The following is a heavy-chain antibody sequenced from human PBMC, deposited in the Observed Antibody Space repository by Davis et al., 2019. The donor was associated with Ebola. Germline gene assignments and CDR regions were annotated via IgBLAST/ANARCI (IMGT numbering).Heavy chain of an antibody. CDR3: ARDRRDSSGYSFLFDY. CDR1: GYTFTSYA. Sequence: AASVKVSCKASGYTFTSYAMHWVRQAPGQRLEWMGWINAGNGNTKYSQKFQGRVTMTRDTSTSTVYMELSSLRSEDTAVYYCARDRRDSSGYSFLFDYWGQGTLVTVSS. V-gene: IGHV1-3*01. J-gene: IGHJ4*02. CDR2: INAGNGNT. D-gene: IGHD3-22*01.